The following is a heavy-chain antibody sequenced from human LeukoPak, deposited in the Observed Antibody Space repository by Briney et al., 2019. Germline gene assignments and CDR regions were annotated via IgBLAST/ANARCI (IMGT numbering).Heavy chain of an antibody. J-gene: IGHJ5*02. CDR3: AKDLGYCSSTSCYSWFDP. CDR1: GFTFSSYA. Sequence: PGGSLRLSCAASGFTFSSYAMSWVRQAPGKRLEWVSTISGGGGSTYYVDSVKGRFTISRDNSKNTLYLQMNSLRAEDTAVYYCAKDLGYCSSTSCYSWFDPWGQGTLVTVSS. CDR2: ISGGGGST. V-gene: IGHV3-23*01. D-gene: IGHD2-2*01.